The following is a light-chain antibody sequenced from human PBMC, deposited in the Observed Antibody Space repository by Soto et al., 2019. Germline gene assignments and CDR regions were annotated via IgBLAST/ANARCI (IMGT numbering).Light chain of an antibody. CDR2: DAS. V-gene: IGKV1-27*01. Sequence: DIQLTQSPSSLSASVGDRVTITCRASQGIYTYLAWYQQKPGKVPKLLMYDASTLQSGVPTRFSGSGTGTDFTLTISSLEPEDSAVYHCQQRSNWPSITFGQGTRLEIK. CDR1: QGIYTY. J-gene: IGKJ5*01. CDR3: QQRSNWPSIT.